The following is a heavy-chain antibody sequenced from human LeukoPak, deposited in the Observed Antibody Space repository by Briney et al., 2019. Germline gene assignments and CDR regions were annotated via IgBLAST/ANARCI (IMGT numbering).Heavy chain of an antibody. V-gene: IGHV3-11*01. D-gene: IGHD6-19*01. CDR1: GFTFSDYY. J-gene: IGHJ6*02. Sequence: GGSLRLSCAASGFTFSDYYMSWIRQAPGKGLEWVSYISSSGSTIYYADSVKGRFTISRGNAKNSLYLQMNSLRAEDTAVYYCARSAYSSGWYTGPYGMDVWGQGTTVTVSS. CDR3: ARSAYSSGWYTGPYGMDV. CDR2: ISSSGSTI.